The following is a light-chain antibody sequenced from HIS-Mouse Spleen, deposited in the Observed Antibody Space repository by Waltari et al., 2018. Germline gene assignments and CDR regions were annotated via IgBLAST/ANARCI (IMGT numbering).Light chain of an antibody. V-gene: IGLV3-27*01. CDR1: VLAKKY. CDR3: YSAADNNVV. J-gene: IGLJ2*01. Sequence: SYELTQPSSVSVSPGQTARITCSGDVLAKKYARWFQQKPGQAPGLVIYKDSERPPGIPERFSGSSSGTTVTLTISGAQVEDEADYYCYSAADNNVVFGGGTKLTVL. CDR2: KDS.